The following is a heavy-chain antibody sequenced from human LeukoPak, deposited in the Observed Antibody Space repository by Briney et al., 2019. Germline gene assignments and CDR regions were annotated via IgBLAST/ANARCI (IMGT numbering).Heavy chain of an antibody. CDR1: GFTFSSYS. D-gene: IGHD3-10*01. V-gene: IGHV3-48*04. CDR2: ISSSSSTI. J-gene: IGHJ4*02. Sequence: GGSLRLSCAASGFTFSSYSMNWVRQAPGKGLEWVSYISSSSSTIYYADSVKGRFTISRDNAKNSLYLQMNSLRAEDTAVYYCASLWFGELLPIDYWGQGTLVTVSS. CDR3: ASLWFGELLPIDY.